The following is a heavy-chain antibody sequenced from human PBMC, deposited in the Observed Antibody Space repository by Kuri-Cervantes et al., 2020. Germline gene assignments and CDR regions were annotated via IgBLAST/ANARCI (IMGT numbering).Heavy chain of an antibody. J-gene: IGHJ4*02. D-gene: IGHD3-22*01. CDR1: GGSFSGYY. CDR2: INHSGST. V-gene: IGHV4-34*01. Sequence: GSLRLSCAVYGGSFSGYYWSWIRQPPGKGLEWIGEINHSGSTNYNPSLKSRVTISVDTSKNQFSLKLSSVAAADTAVYYCARVGSSGYHIDYWGQGTLVTVSS. CDR3: ARVGSSGYHIDY.